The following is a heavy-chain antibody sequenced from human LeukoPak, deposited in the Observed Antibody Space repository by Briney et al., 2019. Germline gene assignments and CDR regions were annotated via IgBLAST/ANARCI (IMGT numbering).Heavy chain of an antibody. V-gene: IGHV4-34*01. CDR1: GGSFSGYY. Sequence: KTSETLSLTCAVYGGSFSGYYWSWIRQPPGKGLEWIGEINHSGSTNYNPSLKSRVTISVDTSKNQFSLKLSSVTAADTAVYYCARVARYFDYWGQGTLVTVSS. CDR3: ARVARYFDY. CDR2: INHSGST. J-gene: IGHJ4*02.